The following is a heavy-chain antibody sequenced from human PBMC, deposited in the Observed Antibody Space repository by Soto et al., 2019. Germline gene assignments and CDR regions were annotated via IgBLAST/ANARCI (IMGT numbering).Heavy chain of an antibody. D-gene: IGHD2-8*01. V-gene: IGHV4-59*01. J-gene: IGHJ4*02. CDR2: IHYSGTT. Sequence: PSETLSLTCTVSGTSISSYYWSWIRQPPGKGLEWIANIHYSGTTNYNPSLASRVTLSVDTSKNQFSLKMTSVAAADRAMYFCARYNSYAIDYWGRGTLVTVSS. CDR1: GTSISSYY. CDR3: ARYNSYAIDY.